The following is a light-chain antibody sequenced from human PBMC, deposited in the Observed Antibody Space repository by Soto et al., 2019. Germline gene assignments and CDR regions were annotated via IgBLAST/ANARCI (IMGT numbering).Light chain of an antibody. CDR1: QSISSY. Sequence: DIQMTQSPSSLSASVGDRVTITCRASQSISSYLNWYQQKPGKVPKLLIYAASRLQSGVPSRFSGSGSATDFTLTISSLQPEDFATYYCQQSYSTPRTFGQGTKVDIK. V-gene: IGKV1-39*01. J-gene: IGKJ1*01. CDR2: AAS. CDR3: QQSYSTPRT.